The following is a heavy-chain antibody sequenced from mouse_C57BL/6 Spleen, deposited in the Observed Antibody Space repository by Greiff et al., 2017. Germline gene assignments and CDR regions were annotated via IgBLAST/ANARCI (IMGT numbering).Heavy chain of an antibody. CDR2: ICPSSGTD. V-gene: IGHV1-81*01. J-gene: IGHJ4*01. CDR1: GYTFTSYG. CDR3: ARPTHGSSYDYYAMDY. Sequence: QVQLKQSGAELVKPGASVKLSCKASGYTFTSYGISWVKQRTGQGLEWIGEICPSSGTDYYNAKFKGQATLTADKSSSTAYMELRSLTAEGSAVYSCARPTHGSSYDYYAMDYWGQGTSVTVSS. D-gene: IGHD1-1*01.